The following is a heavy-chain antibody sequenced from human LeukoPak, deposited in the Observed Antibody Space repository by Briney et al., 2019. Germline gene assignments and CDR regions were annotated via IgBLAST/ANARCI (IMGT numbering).Heavy chain of an antibody. Sequence: SETLSLTCTVSGYSISSGYYWGWIRQPPGKGLEWIGSIYHSGSTYYNPSLKSRVTISVDTSKNQFSLKLSSVTAADTAVYYCARLGSVGFERYYYGSGSSYAFDIWGQGTMVTVSS. D-gene: IGHD3-10*01. J-gene: IGHJ3*02. CDR1: GYSISSGYY. CDR2: IYHSGST. CDR3: ARLGSVGFERYYYGSGSSYAFDI. V-gene: IGHV4-38-2*02.